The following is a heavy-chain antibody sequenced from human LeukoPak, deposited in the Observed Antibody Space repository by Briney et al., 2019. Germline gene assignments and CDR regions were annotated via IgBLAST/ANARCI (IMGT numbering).Heavy chain of an antibody. D-gene: IGHD5-12*01. CDR1: GYTFTSYD. V-gene: IGHV1-8*01. J-gene: IGHJ6*02. CDR3: ARGLDQIWWINYYYYGMDV. CDR2: MNPNSGNK. Sequence: ASVKVSCKASGYTFTSYDINWVRQATGQGLEWMGWMNPNSGNKGYAQKFQGRVTMTRNTSISTAYMELSSLRSEDTAVYYCARGLDQIWWINYYYYGMDVWGQGTTVTVSS.